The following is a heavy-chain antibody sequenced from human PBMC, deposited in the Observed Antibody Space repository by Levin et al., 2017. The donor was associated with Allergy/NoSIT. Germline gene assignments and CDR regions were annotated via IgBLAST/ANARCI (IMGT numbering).Heavy chain of an antibody. CDR1: GDSISRISNY. V-gene: IGHV4-39*01. J-gene: IGHJ4*02. CDR3: ARHVPWGGDEDVLTGYYLPK. D-gene: IGHD3-9*01. Sequence: ESLKISCTVSGDSISRISNYWGWIRQPPGRGLEWIGSAHYSGRNYFNPSLKSRVTFSIDTSKNHFSLKLSSVTAADTALYYCARHVPWGGDEDVLTGYYLPKWGQGTLVTVSS. CDR2: AHYSGRN.